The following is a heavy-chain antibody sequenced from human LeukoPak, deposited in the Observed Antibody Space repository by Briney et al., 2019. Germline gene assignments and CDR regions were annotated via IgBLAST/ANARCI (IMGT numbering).Heavy chain of an antibody. CDR1: GFTFSSYA. D-gene: IGHD3-22*01. V-gene: IGHV3-23*01. CDR3: AKDGGYPYDSSGYYYFDY. CDR2: ISGSGGST. Sequence: GGSLRLSCAASGFTFSSYAMSWVRQAPGKGLEWVSAISGSGGSTYYADSVKGRFTISRDNSKNTLYLQMNSLRAEDTAVYYCAKDGGYPYDSSGYYYFDYWGQGTLVTVSS. J-gene: IGHJ4*02.